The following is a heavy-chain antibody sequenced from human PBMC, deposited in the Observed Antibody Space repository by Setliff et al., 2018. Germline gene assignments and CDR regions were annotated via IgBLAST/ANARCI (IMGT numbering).Heavy chain of an antibody. CDR1: GGAIDNRYY. J-gene: IGHJ6*03. CDR3: ARHLSYSGETMDV. Sequence: SETLSLTCAVSGGAIDNRYYWGWLRQPPGKGLDWIGNINYSGSSYYNPSLKSRVTISVDTSKKYFFLNLTSVTAADTAVYYCARHLSYSGETMDVWGKGTTVTVSS. V-gene: IGHV4-39*01. D-gene: IGHD5-12*01. CDR2: INYSGSS.